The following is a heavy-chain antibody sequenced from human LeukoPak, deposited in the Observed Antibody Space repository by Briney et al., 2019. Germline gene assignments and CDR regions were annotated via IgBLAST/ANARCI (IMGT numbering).Heavy chain of an antibody. J-gene: IGHJ4*02. CDR1: GIMFNTFG. Sequence: GGSLRFSCEVSGIMFNTFGMHWVRQAPGKGLEWVAFIRYDGSSYFYADSVKGRFTISRDDSKDTVYVQMTSLRPEDTAVYYCAIGARSYSTCPLHIGEFWGQGTPVTVSS. CDR2: IRYDGSSY. CDR3: AIGARSYSTCPLHIGEF. D-gene: IGHD4/OR15-4a*01. V-gene: IGHV3-30*02.